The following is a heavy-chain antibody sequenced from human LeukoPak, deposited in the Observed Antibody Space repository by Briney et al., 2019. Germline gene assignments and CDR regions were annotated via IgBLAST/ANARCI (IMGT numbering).Heavy chain of an antibody. CDR3: ARMGSWYINWFDP. J-gene: IGHJ5*02. V-gene: IGHV4-59*01. CDR2: IYYSGST. Sequence: SETLSLTCTVSGGSISSYYWSWIRQPPGKGLEWIGYIYYSGSTNYNPSLKSRVTISVDTSKNQFSLKLSSVTAADTAVYYCARMGSWYINWFDPWGQGTLVTVSS. CDR1: GGSISSYY. D-gene: IGHD6-13*01.